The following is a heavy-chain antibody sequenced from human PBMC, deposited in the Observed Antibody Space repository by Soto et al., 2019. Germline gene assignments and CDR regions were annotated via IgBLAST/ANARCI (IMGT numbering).Heavy chain of an antibody. CDR3: ARGQPDIVVVPAAIWFDP. V-gene: IGHV1-69*02. Sequence: QVQLVQSGAEVKKPGSSVKVSCKASGGTFSSYTISWVRQAPGQGLEWMGRIIPILGIANYAQKFQGRVTITADKSTSTAYMELSSLSSEDTAVYYCARGQPDIVVVPAAIWFDPWGQGTLVTVSS. D-gene: IGHD2-2*01. J-gene: IGHJ5*02. CDR2: IIPILGIA. CDR1: GGTFSSYT.